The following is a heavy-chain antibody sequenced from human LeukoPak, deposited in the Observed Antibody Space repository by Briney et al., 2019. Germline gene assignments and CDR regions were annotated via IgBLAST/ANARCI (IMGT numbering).Heavy chain of an antibody. CDR1: GFTFSSYG. D-gene: IGHD1-1*01. J-gene: IGHJ6*02. Sequence: GGSLRLSCAASGFTFSSYGMHWVRQAPGKGLEWVAVISYDGSNKYYADSVKGRFTISRDNSKNTLYLQMNSLRAEDTAVYYCAKDQGTDFYYGMDVWSQGTTVTVSS. CDR3: AKDQGTDFYYGMDV. V-gene: IGHV3-30*18. CDR2: ISYDGSNK.